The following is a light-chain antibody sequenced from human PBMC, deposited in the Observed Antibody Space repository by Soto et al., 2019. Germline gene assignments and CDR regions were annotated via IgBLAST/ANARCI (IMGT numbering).Light chain of an antibody. Sequence: QSVLTQPPSVSGAPGQRVTVSCIGNSSNIGAGYPVHRYQQTPGKAPKLLIYGNTNRPSGVPDRFSGSNSGTSASLAITGLQAEDEADYYCQSFDSSLSGWVFGGGTKVTVL. CDR2: GNT. CDR1: SSNIGAGYP. J-gene: IGLJ3*02. V-gene: IGLV1-40*01. CDR3: QSFDSSLSGWV.